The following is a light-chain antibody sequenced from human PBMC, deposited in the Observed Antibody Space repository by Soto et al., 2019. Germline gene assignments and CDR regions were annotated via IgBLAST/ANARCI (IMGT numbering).Light chain of an antibody. CDR2: AAS. CDR1: QGIGND. J-gene: IGKJ4*01. V-gene: IGKV1-6*01. CDR3: LHDDSYPLS. Sequence: AIQMTQSASSLSASVGDRVTITCRASQGIGNDLGWYQKKPEKAPELLIYAASSLRSGVPSRFSGTGSGTDFTLTISSLQPEDFATYYCLHDDSYPLSFGGGTKVEIK.